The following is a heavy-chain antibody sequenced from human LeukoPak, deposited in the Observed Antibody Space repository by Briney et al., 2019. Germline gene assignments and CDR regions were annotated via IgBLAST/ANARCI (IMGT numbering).Heavy chain of an antibody. D-gene: IGHD3-10*01. V-gene: IGHV5-51*01. J-gene: IGHJ4*02. CDR3: ARTDYYGSGNFDY. Sequence: GESLKISCKGSGNSFTSHWIAWVRQMPGKGLERMGIIYPGDSDSRYSPSFQGQVTISADKSISTTYLQWTSLKASDTAMYYCARTDYYGSGNFDYWGQGTLVTVSS. CDR2: IYPGDSDS. CDR1: GNSFTSHW.